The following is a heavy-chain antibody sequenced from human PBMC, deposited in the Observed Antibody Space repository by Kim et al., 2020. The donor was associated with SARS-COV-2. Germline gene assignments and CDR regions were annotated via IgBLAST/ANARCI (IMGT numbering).Heavy chain of an antibody. D-gene: IGHD1-26*01. CDR1: GDSISGSGYY. CDR2: IYSTGST. CDR3: ARDRRVGASLYGFDF. Sequence: SETLSLTCTVSGDSISGSGYYWNWIRQPPGKGLEWIGYIYSTGSTNYNPSLKSRVTISLDMSKRQFSLQLRSVTAADTALYYCARDRRVGASLYGFDFWGQGALVAVSS. V-gene: IGHV4-61*08. J-gene: IGHJ4*02.